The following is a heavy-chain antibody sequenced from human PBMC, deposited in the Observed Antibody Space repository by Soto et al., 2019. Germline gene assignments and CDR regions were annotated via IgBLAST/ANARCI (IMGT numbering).Heavy chain of an antibody. CDR2: ISAYNGNT. CDR1: GYTFTSCG. V-gene: IGHV1-18*01. J-gene: IGHJ6*02. D-gene: IGHD3-22*01. CDR3: ARDLKKSYYYDSSXFLRADPTHNYYYGMDV. Sequence: ASVKVSCKASGYTFTSCGISWVRQAPGQGLEWMGWISAYNGNTNYAQKLQGRVTMTTDTSTSTAYMELRSLRSDDTAVYYCARDLKKSYYYDSSXFLRADPTHNYYYGMDVWGQGTTVTVSS.